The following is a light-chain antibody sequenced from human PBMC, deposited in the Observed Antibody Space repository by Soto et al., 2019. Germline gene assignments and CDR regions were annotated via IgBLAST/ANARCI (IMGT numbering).Light chain of an antibody. Sequence: DIVMTQSPDSLAVSLGERATINGKSSQSVFLTSNNKNYLAWYQKKPGQPPKVLISWASTRESGVPDRFSGSGSGTDFTLTITSLQAEDVAVYYCQQYYTTLTFGGGTKVEIK. CDR1: QSVFLTSNNKNY. V-gene: IGKV4-1*01. CDR2: WAS. CDR3: QQYYTTLT. J-gene: IGKJ4*01.